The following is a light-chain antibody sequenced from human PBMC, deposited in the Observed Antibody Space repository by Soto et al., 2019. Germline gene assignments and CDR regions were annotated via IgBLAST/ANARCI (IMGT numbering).Light chain of an antibody. J-gene: IGKJ2*01. CDR3: QQYSGYPYT. CDR1: QSMSRW. CDR2: AAS. Sequence: DIQMTQSPSTLSASVGDRVTITCRASQSMSRWLAWYQQKPGKAPKLLIYAASTLESRVPSRFSGSGSGTEFPPSISSLQAEDFATYPCQQYSGYPYTFGQGTKLEIK. V-gene: IGKV1-5*01.